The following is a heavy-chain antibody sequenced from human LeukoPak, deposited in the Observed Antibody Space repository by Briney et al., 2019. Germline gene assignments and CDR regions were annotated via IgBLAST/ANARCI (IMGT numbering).Heavy chain of an antibody. CDR1: GGSFSGYY. J-gene: IGHJ4*02. D-gene: IGHD7-27*01. CDR3: ARHGNWALSR. CDR2: INHSGST. V-gene: IGHV4-34*01. Sequence: SETLSLTCAVYGGSFSGYYWSWIRQPPGKGLEWIGEINHSGSTNYNPSLKSRVTISVDTSKNQFSLKLSSVTAADTAVYYCARHGNWALSRWGQGTLVTVSS.